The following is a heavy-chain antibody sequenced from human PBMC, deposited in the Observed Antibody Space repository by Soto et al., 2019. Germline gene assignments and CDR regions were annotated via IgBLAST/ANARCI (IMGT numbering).Heavy chain of an antibody. J-gene: IGHJ4*02. CDR1: GFTVSSYA. Sequence: QVQLVESGGGVVQPGRSLRLSCAASGFTVSSYAMHWVRQAPGKGLEWVAVISYDGSNKYYADSVKGRFTISRDNSKNTLYLQMNSLRAEDTAVYYCARDQEGGWLVISHYFDYWGQGTLVTVSS. D-gene: IGHD6-19*01. CDR2: ISYDGSNK. CDR3: ARDQEGGWLVISHYFDY. V-gene: IGHV3-30-3*01.